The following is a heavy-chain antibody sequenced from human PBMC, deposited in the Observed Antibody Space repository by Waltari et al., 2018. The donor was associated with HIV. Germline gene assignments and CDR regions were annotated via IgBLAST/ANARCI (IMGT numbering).Heavy chain of an antibody. CDR3: ARRSGEYWYFDL. J-gene: IGHJ2*01. CDR1: GYSISSGYY. D-gene: IGHD7-27*01. V-gene: IGHV4-38-2*02. CDR2: MYHSGST. Sequence: QVQLQESGPGLVKPSETLSLTCTVSGYSISSGYYWGWIRQPPGKELEWIGSMYHSGSTYYNPSLKSRVTMSVDTSKNQFSLKLSSVTAADTAVYYCARRSGEYWYFDLWGRGTLVTVSS.